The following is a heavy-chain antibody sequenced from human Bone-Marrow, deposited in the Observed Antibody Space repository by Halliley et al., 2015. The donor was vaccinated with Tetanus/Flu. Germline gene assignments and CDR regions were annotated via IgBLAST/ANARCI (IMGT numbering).Heavy chain of an antibody. CDR2: IYNDDTT. CDR1: GLSVSATY. V-gene: IGHV3-53*01. D-gene: IGHD6-13*01. CDR3: GTSSRNWGVDAFDI. J-gene: IGHJ3*02. Sequence: SLRLSCAASGLSVSATYIGWARQAAGKGLEWVSIIYNDDTTVYMDSVKGRFTISRDSSKNTLYLQMNSLRVEDTAVYYCGTSSRNWGVDAFDIWGQGTGVTVSS.